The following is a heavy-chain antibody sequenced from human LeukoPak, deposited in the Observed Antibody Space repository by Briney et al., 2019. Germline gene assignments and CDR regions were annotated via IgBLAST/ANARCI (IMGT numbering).Heavy chain of an antibody. V-gene: IGHV4-4*07. CDR2: IYTSGST. J-gene: IGHJ6*02. Sequence: PSETLSLTCTVSGGSISSYYWSWIRQPAGKGLEWIGRIYTSGSTNYNPSLKSRVTMSVDTSKNQFSLKLSSVTAADTAVYYCARDGGAAAGTYYYYGMDVWGQGTTVTVSS. CDR1: GGSISSYY. CDR3: ARDGGAAAGTYYYYGMDV. D-gene: IGHD6-13*01.